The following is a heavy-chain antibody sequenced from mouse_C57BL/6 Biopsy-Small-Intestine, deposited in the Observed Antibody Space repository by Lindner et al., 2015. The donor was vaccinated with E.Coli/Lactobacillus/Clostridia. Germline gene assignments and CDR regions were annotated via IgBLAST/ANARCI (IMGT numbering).Heavy chain of an antibody. CDR1: GYTFAGSW. D-gene: IGHD1-1*02. J-gene: IGHJ2*01. Sequence: VQLQESGAELMKPGASVKLSCKATGYTFAGSWIEWVKQRPGHGLEWLGDIFPGGVYTNYNEDFKGKATLTADKSSSTAFMQFNSLTSDDTAIYYCSRAHYGGAFDNWGQGTPLTVSS. CDR3: SRAHYGGAFDN. CDR2: IFPGGVYT. V-gene: IGHV1-9*01.